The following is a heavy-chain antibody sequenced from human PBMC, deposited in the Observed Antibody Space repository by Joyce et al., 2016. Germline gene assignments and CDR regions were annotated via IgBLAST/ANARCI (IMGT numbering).Heavy chain of an antibody. J-gene: IGHJ3*01. D-gene: IGHD6-19*01. CDR2: IYPGDSDT. CDR3: ARPASSGWYVAFDF. Sequence: EVQLVQSGAEVKKLGESLKISCKVSASSFTNYWIGWVRQMTGKGLELTGIIYPGDSDTGYSPSFQGQVNIAVDKSINTAALQWSSLKASDTAMYYCARPASSGWYVAFDFWGQGTMVTVSS. CDR1: ASSFTNYW. V-gene: IGHV5-51*01.